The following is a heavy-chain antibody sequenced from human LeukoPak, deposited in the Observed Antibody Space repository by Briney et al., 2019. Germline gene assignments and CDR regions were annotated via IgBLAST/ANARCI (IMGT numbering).Heavy chain of an antibody. V-gene: IGHV4-4*02. CDR3: ARAVVDSSGWYWVYYFDY. Sequence: PSETLSLTCTVSGGSISSGDYYWSWVRQPPGKGLEWIGEIYHSGSTNYNPSLKSRVTISVDKSKNQFSLKLSSVTAADTAVYYCARAVVDSSGWYWVYYFDYWGQGTLVTVSS. CDR1: GGSISSGDYY. D-gene: IGHD6-19*01. CDR2: IYHSGST. J-gene: IGHJ4*02.